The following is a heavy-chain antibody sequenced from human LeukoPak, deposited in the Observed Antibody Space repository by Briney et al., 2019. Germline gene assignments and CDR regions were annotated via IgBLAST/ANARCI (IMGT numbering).Heavy chain of an antibody. CDR2: VYYSGSS. V-gene: IGHV4-59*12. CDR3: ARGYFDY. CDR1: GGSISSYY. Sequence: SETLSLTCTVSGGSISSYYWSWIRQPPGKGLDWIGYVYYSGSSNYNPSLKSRVTISVDTSKNQFSLKLSSVTAADTAVYYCARGYFDYWGQGTLVTVSS. J-gene: IGHJ4*02.